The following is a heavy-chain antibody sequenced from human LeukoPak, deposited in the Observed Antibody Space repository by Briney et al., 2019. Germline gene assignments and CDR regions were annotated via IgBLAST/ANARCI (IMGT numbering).Heavy chain of an antibody. CDR1: GGTFRSYA. Sequence: GASVTVSLTACGGTFRSYAISWVRQAPGQGREWVGGIIPIFGTANYAQKFQGRVTITTDESTSTAYMELSSLRSEDTAVYYCAGGEYCGGDCYPAGYFDYWGQGTLVTVSS. CDR2: IIPIFGTA. J-gene: IGHJ4*02. V-gene: IGHV1-69*05. D-gene: IGHD2-21*02. CDR3: AGGEYCGGDCYPAGYFDY.